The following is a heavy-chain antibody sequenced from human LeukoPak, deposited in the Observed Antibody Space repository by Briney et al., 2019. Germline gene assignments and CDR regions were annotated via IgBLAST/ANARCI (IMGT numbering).Heavy chain of an antibody. V-gene: IGHV3-49*04. CDR1: GFTFGDYA. Sequence: GGSLRLSCKASGFTFGDYAVTWVRQAPGKGLEWLGFLRSRKYGGTAEYAASVKGRVTILREDSKNIAYLEVNSLKAEDTAVFYCARAENGQVGYMDVWGKGTTVTISS. J-gene: IGHJ6*03. CDR3: ARAENGQVGYMDV. CDR2: LRSRKYGGTA. D-gene: IGHD1-14*01.